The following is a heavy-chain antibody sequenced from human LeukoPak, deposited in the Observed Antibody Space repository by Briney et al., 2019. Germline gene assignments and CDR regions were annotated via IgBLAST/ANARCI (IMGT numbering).Heavy chain of an antibody. D-gene: IGHD1-26*01. Sequence: GESLKISCQGSGGSSRYKFSTYWIGWVRQMPGKGLEWMGMIYPGDSESRYSPSFEGQVTISADKSISTAYLQWSSLKASDTAMYYCASWFWELLAFDIWGQGTMVTVSS. J-gene: IGHJ3*02. CDR1: GGSSRYKFSTYW. CDR3: ASWFWELLAFDI. V-gene: IGHV5-51*01. CDR2: IYPGDSES.